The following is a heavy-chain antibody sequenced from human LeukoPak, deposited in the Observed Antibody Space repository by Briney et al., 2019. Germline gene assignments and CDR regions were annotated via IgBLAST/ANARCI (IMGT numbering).Heavy chain of an antibody. CDR3: ARVPPSIVVAIDY. D-gene: IGHD1-26*01. J-gene: IGHJ4*02. Sequence: ASVKVSYKASGYTFTGYYMHWVRQAPGQGLEWMGWINPNSGGTNYAQKFQGRVTMTRDTSISTAYMELSRLRSDDTAVYYCARVPPSIVVAIDYWGQGTLVTVSS. CDR2: INPNSGGT. CDR1: GYTFTGYY. V-gene: IGHV1-2*02.